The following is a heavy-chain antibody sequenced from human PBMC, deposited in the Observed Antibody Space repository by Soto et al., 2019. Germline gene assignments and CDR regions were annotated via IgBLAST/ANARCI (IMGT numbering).Heavy chain of an antibody. CDR1: GDSVSSNIAA. CDR3: AGKPASGTLDP. J-gene: IGHJ5*02. Sequence: SQPLALTCAISGDSVSSNIAAWNWIRHSPSRGLEWLGRTYYRSKWYNDYAASVKGRITINPDTSKNQFSLQLNSVTPEDTAIYYCAGKPASGTLDPWGRGILVTVSS. D-gene: IGHD6-13*01. V-gene: IGHV6-1*01. CDR2: TYYRSKWYN.